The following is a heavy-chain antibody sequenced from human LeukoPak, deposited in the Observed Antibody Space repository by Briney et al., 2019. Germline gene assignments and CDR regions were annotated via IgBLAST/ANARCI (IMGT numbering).Heavy chain of an antibody. J-gene: IGHJ4*02. D-gene: IGHD2-2*01. CDR1: GFTFSSYG. V-gene: IGHV3-30*18. Sequence: GGSLRLSCAASGFTFSSYGMHWVRQAPGKGLEWVAVISYDGRNIHYPDSVKGRFTISRDISTDTLWLQMDSLRTEDTAVYYCAKGPLRGTAAAIDYWGQGTLVTVSS. CDR3: AKGPLRGTAAAIDY. CDR2: ISYDGRNI.